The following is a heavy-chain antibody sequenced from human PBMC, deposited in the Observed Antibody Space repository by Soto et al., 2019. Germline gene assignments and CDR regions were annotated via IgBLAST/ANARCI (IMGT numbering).Heavy chain of an antibody. V-gene: IGHV4-59*01. J-gene: IGHJ4*02. Sequence: ASETLSLTCTVSGGSISSYYWSWIRQPPGKGLEWIGYIYYSGSTNYNPSLKSRVTMSVDTSKNQFSLNLRSVTAADTAVYYCAREDGYNYRFDYWGQGTLVTVSS. CDR3: AREDGYNYRFDY. D-gene: IGHD1-1*01. CDR1: GGSISSYY. CDR2: IYYSGST.